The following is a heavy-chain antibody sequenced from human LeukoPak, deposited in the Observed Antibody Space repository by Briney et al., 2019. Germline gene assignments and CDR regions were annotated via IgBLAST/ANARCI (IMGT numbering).Heavy chain of an antibody. J-gene: IGHJ4*02. D-gene: IGHD1-26*01. Sequence: SETLSLTCTDSGGSISSYSWTWIRQPPGKGLEWIGYIYYSGSTNYNPSLKSRVTISVDTSKNQFSLKLSSVTAADTAVYYCTRQGGSSFDYWGLGTLVTVSS. V-gene: IGHV4-59*01. CDR2: IYYSGST. CDR1: GGSISSYS. CDR3: TRQGGSSFDY.